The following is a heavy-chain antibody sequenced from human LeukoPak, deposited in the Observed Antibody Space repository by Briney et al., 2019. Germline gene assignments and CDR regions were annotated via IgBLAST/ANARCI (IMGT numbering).Heavy chain of an antibody. D-gene: IGHD3-10*01. CDR2: IYPTEST. CDR1: GGYIRSHY. V-gene: IGHV4-59*11. J-gene: IGHJ6*02. CDR3: ARYRGITMIRGRPGRGGLDV. Sequence: SETLSLTCTVSGGYIRSHYWRWIRQPPGKKLEWSGYIYPTESTNYNPSLKTRPTISVDTAKNQVPLNLNSVPAAGTAVYYCARYRGITMIRGRPGRGGLDVWGPGTTVIVSS.